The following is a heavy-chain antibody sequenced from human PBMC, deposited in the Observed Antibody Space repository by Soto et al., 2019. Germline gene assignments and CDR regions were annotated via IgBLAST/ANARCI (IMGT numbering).Heavy chain of an antibody. J-gene: IGHJ3*02. CDR3: ARDGSGLLYDSSGYYLPNDAFDI. CDR2: IYHSGST. V-gene: IGHV4-38-2*02. Sequence: SETLSLTCAVSGYSVSSGYYWGWIRQPPGKGLEWIGSIYHSGSTYYNPSLKSRVTISVDTSKNQFSLKLSSVTAADTAVYYCARDGSGLLYDSSGYYLPNDAFDIWGQGTMVTVSS. D-gene: IGHD3-22*01. CDR1: GYSVSSGYY.